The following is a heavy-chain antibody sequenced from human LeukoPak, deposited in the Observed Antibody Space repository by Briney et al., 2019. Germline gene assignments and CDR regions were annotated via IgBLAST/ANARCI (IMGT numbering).Heavy chain of an antibody. D-gene: IGHD6-13*01. J-gene: IGHJ4*02. Sequence: GGSLRLSCAASGFTFSSYWMHWVRQAPGKGLVWVSRINSDGSSTSYADPVKGRFTISRDNAKNTLYLQMNSLRGEDTAVYYCATYSSSWHAIDYWGQGTLVTVSS. CDR2: INSDGSST. CDR3: ATYSSSWHAIDY. CDR1: GFTFSSYW. V-gene: IGHV3-74*01.